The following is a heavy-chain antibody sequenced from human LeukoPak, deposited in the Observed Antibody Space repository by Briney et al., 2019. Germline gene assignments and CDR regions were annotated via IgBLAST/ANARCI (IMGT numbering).Heavy chain of an antibody. CDR1: EYTFTGYY. CDR2: INPNSGGT. J-gene: IGHJ5*02. V-gene: IGHV1-2*04. CDR3: ARDIGGYCSSTSCPP. D-gene: IGHD2-2*01. Sequence: ASVEVSCKASEYTFTGYYMHWVRQAPGQGLEWMGWINPNSGGTNYAQKFQGWVTMTRDTSISTAYMELSRLRSDDAAVYYCARDIGGYCSSTSCPPWGQGTLVTVSS.